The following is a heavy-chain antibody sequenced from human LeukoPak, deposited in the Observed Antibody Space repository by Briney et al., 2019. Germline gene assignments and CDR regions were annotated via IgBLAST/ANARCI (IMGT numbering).Heavy chain of an antibody. CDR2: ISSRGTYI. V-gene: IGHV3-21*04. Sequence: GGSLRLSCAASGFTFSSYSMNWVRQAPGKGLEWVSSISSRGTYIYYADSVKGRFTISRDNAKNSLSLQMNSLRAEDTAVYYCARGLRYFDWLLEGWGQGTLVTVSS. D-gene: IGHD3-9*01. CDR1: GFTFSSYS. CDR3: ARGLRYFDWLLEG. J-gene: IGHJ4*02.